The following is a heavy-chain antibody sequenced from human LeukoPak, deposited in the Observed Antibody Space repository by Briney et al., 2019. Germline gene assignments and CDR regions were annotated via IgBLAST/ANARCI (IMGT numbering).Heavy chain of an antibody. V-gene: IGHV3-33*01. CDR1: GFTFSGYG. Sequence: GGSLRLSCEASGFTFSGYGMHWVRQAPGKGLEWLAVVWFDANTKYYADSVKGRFTISRDNSKNTLYLQMNSLRAEDTAVYYCAVEGIVGARSTAFDIWGQGTMVTVSS. J-gene: IGHJ3*02. CDR3: AVEGIVGARSTAFDI. D-gene: IGHD1-26*01. CDR2: VWFDANTK.